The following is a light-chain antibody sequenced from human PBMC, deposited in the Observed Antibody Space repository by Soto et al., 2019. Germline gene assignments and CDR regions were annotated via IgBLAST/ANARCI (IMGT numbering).Light chain of an antibody. CDR1: SSNIGAGYD. Sequence: QSVLTQPPSVSGAPGQRVTISCTGSSSNIGAGYDVHWYQQLPGTAHKLLIYGNSNRPSGVPDRFSGSKSGTSASLAITGLQAEYEADYYCQSYDSSLSGYVFGTGTKLTVL. CDR3: QSYDSSLSGYV. J-gene: IGLJ1*01. CDR2: GNS. V-gene: IGLV1-40*01.